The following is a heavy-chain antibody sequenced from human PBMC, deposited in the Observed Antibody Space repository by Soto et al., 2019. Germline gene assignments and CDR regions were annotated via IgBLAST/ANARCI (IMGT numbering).Heavy chain of an antibody. Sequence: GGSLRLSCAASGFTFSDYYMDWVRQLPGKGLEWVGRTRNKANSYTTEYAPSVKGRFTISRHDSEDSMYLQMNSLKTEDTAVYYCARDTGGIYDFSGQGALVTVSS. CDR2: TRNKANSYTT. CDR1: GFTFSDYY. V-gene: IGHV3-72*01. CDR3: ARDTGGIYDF. J-gene: IGHJ4*02. D-gene: IGHD3-16*01.